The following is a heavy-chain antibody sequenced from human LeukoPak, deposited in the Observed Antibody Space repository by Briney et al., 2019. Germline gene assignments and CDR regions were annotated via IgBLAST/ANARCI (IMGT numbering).Heavy chain of an antibody. CDR2: IYYSGST. J-gene: IGHJ4*02. CDR3: ARTYCRGGSCHFDY. D-gene: IGHD2-15*01. Sequence: SETLSLTCTVSGGSIRSYYWSWIRQPPGKGLEWIGYIYYSGSTDSNPSLKSRVTISVDTSKNQISLKLGSVTAADTAVYYCARTYCRGGSCHFDYWGQGTLVTVSS. V-gene: IGHV4-59*08. CDR1: GGSIRSYY.